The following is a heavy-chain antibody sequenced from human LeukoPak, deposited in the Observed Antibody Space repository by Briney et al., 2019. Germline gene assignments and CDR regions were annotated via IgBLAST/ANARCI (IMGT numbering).Heavy chain of an antibody. CDR1: GGSFSGYY. D-gene: IGHD3-16*01. CDR2: INHSGST. CDR3: ARGRLGGPNY. Sequence: SETLSLTCAVSGGSFSGYYWSWIRQPPGKGLEWIGEINHSGSTNYNPSLKSRVTISVDTSKNQFSLKLSSVTAADTAVYYCARGRLGGPNYWGQGTLVTVSS. J-gene: IGHJ4*02. V-gene: IGHV4-34*01.